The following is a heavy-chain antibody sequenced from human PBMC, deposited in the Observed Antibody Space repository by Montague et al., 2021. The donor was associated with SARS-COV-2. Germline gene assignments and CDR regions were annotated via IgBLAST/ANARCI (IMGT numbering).Heavy chain of an antibody. Sequence: SDTLSLPFPFSGGSISSSYWTWIRQPPGKGLEWIGYIYYSGSTSYNPSLKSRVTMSVDTSKNQFSLKLSSVTAADTAVYYCARSSGSYSTFDFWGQGTLVTVSS. D-gene: IGHD3-10*01. V-gene: IGHV4-59*08. CDR3: ARSSGSYSTFDF. CDR1: GGSISSSY. J-gene: IGHJ4*02. CDR2: IYYSGST.